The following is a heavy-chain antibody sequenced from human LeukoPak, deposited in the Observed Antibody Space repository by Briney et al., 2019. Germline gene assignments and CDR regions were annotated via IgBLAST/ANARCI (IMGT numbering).Heavy chain of an antibody. CDR2: ISRSGSTI. CDR3: ARVIAAAGYDAFDI. D-gene: IGHD6-13*01. J-gene: IGHJ3*02. CDR1: GFTFSTYA. Sequence: GRSLRLSCAASGFTFSTYAMNWVRQAPGKGLEWVSYISRSGSTIYYADSVKGRFTISRDNAKNSLYLQMNSLRAEDTAVYYCARVIAAAGYDAFDIWGQGTMVTVSS. V-gene: IGHV3-48*04.